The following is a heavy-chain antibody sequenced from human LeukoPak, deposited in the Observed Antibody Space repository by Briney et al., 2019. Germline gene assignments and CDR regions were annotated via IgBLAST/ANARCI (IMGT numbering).Heavy chain of an antibody. J-gene: IGHJ5*02. CDR2: ISGSGGST. CDR3: AKGSVVVPAAPGNWFDP. Sequence: GGSLRLSCAASGFTFSSYAMSRVRQAPGKGLEWVSAISGSGGSTYYADSVKGRFTISRDNSKNTLYLQMNSLRAEDTAVYYCAKGSVVVPAAPGNWFDPWGQGTLVTVSS. V-gene: IGHV3-23*01. CDR1: GFTFSSYA. D-gene: IGHD2-2*01.